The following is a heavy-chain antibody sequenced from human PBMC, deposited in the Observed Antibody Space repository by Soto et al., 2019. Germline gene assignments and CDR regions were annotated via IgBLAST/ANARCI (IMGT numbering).Heavy chain of an antibody. Sequence: ASVKVSCKASGYTFTSYGISWVRQAPGQGLEWMGWISAYNGNTNYAQKLQGRVTMTTETSTSTAYMELRSLRSDDTAVYYCARDSVQGYDYVWGSYRHTNDAFDIWGQGTMVTVSS. CDR1: GYTFTSYG. CDR2: ISAYNGNT. V-gene: IGHV1-18*04. D-gene: IGHD3-16*02. J-gene: IGHJ3*02. CDR3: ARDSVQGYDYVWGSYRHTNDAFDI.